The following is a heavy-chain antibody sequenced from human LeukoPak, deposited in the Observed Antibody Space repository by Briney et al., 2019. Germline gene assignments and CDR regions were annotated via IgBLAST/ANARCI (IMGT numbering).Heavy chain of an antibody. CDR2: INHSGST. J-gene: IGHJ1*01. V-gene: IGHV4-34*01. CDR3: ARAVPAAIAIAGYFQH. CDR1: GGSFSGYY. Sequence: SSETLSLTCAVYGGSFSGYYWSWIRQPPGKGLEWIGEINHSGSTNYNPSLKSRVTISVDTSKNQFSLKLSSATAADTAVYYCARAVPAAIAIAGYFQHWGQGTLVTVSS. D-gene: IGHD2-2*02.